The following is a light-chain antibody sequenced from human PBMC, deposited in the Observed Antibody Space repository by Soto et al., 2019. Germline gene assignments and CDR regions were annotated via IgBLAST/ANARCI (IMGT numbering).Light chain of an antibody. Sequence: DLQLTQAPSFLSASVGDRVTITCRASPSISRYLAWYQQKPGQAHKLLIYAASNLRRGVPSRFSCSGSGTEFTSTISSLQPEDFATYYCQPLNSYPLTGGGGTKVEI. CDR3: QPLNSYPLT. J-gene: IGKJ4*01. CDR1: PSISRY. CDR2: AAS. V-gene: IGKV1-9*01.